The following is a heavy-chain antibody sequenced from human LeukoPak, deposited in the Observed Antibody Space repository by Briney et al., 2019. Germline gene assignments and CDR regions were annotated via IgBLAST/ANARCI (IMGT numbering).Heavy chain of an antibody. Sequence: PSETLSLTCAVSGGSISSSNWWSWVRQPPGKGLEWIGEIYHSGSTNYNPSLKSRVTMSVDSSKNQFSLKLSSVTAADTALYYCARKDGDIWGQGTMVTVSS. D-gene: IGHD5-24*01. V-gene: IGHV4-4*02. J-gene: IGHJ3*02. CDR2: IYHSGST. CDR1: GGSISSSNW. CDR3: ARKDGDI.